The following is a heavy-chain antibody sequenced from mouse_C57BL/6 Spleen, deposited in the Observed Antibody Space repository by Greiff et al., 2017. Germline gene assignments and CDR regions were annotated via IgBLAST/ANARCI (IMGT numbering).Heavy chain of an antibody. J-gene: IGHJ2*01. V-gene: IGHV1-76*01. CDR1: GYTFTDYY. D-gene: IGHD1-1*01. CDR2: IYPGSGNT. Sequence: VQVVESGAELVRPGASVKLSCKASGYTFTDYYINWVKQRPGQGLEWIARIYPGSGNTYYNEKFKGKATLTAEKSSSTAYMQLSSLTSEDSAVYFCARSGYYGSSWDYWGQGTTLTVSS. CDR3: ARSGYYGSSWDY.